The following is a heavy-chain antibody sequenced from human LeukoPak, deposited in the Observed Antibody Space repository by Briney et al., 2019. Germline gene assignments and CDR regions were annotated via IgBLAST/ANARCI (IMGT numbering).Heavy chain of an antibody. CDR3: ARAPLYSSSWYSFDY. V-gene: IGHV1-2*02. J-gene: IGHJ4*02. CDR2: INPNSGGT. Sequence: ASVKVSCKASGYTFTSYYMHWVRQAPGQGLEWMGWINPNSGGTNYAQKFQGRVTMTRDTSISTAYMELSRLRSDDTAVYYCARAPLYSSSWYSFDYWGQGTLVTVSS. CDR1: GYTFTSYY. D-gene: IGHD6-13*01.